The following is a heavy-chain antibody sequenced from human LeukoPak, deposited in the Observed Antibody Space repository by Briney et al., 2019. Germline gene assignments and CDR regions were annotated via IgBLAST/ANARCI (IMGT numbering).Heavy chain of an antibody. D-gene: IGHD6-13*01. CDR1: GFNFRNYG. Sequence: GGSLRLSCLTSGFNFRNYGMHWVRQAPGKGPEWVAFLRFDGTSEYYADSVKGRFSIFREVSKNSLYLQMNSLRPDDTAVYYCVKAQGLLAAGDISLWGQGTLVIVSS. V-gene: IGHV3-30*02. CDR3: VKAQGLLAAGDISL. J-gene: IGHJ4*02. CDR2: LRFDGTSE.